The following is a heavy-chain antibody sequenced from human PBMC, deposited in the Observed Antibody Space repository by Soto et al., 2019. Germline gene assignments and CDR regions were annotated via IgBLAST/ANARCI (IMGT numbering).Heavy chain of an antibody. J-gene: IGHJ6*02. CDR2: IWYDGSNK. D-gene: IGHD2-2*01. CDR3: ARDRCSSTSCYYYYYYYYGMDV. Sequence: HPGGSLRLSCAASGFTFSSYGMHWVRQAPGKGLEWVAVIWYDGSNKYYADSVKGRFTISRDNSKNTLYLQMNSLRAEDTAVYYCARDRCSSTSCYYYYYYYYGMDVWGQGTTVTVSS. CDR1: GFTFSSYG. V-gene: IGHV3-33*01.